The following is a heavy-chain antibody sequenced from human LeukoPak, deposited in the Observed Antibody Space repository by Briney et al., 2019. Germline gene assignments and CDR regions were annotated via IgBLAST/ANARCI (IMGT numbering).Heavy chain of an antibody. Sequence: PGGSLRLSCAGSGFSVSNYYMSWVRQAPGKGLEWVSLIRGSGETFYADSVKGRFTISRDNSKNTMSLQMNRLRVEDTAVYFCARDRAVTQDWVEFDPWGQGTLVTVSS. CDR2: IRGSGET. J-gene: IGHJ5*02. CDR3: ARDRAVTQDWVEFDP. V-gene: IGHV3-66*03. CDR1: GFSVSNYY. D-gene: IGHD4-17*01.